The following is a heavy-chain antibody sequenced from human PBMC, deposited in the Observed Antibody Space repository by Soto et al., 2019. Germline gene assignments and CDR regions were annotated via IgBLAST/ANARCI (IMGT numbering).Heavy chain of an antibody. V-gene: IGHV3-15*01. CDR1: GFTFSNAW. CDR2: IKSKTDGGKT. CDR3: TTDSFPPYSSGWRN. J-gene: IGHJ4*02. Sequence: EVQLVESGGGLVKPGGSLRLSCAASGFTFSNAWMSWVRQAPGKGLEWVGRIKSKTDGGKTDYAAPVKGRFTISRDDSKNTLYLQMNSLKTEDTAVYYCTTDSFPPYSSGWRNWGQGTLVTVSS. D-gene: IGHD6-19*01.